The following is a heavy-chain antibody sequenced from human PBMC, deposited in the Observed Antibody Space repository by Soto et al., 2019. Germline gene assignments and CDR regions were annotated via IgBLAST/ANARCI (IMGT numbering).Heavy chain of an antibody. D-gene: IGHD2-21*02. CDR3: ATDRPCGRRSGLYYYGLDV. J-gene: IGHJ6*02. V-gene: IGHV1-24*01. CDR2: FDPEDGET. Sequence: ASVKVSCKVSGYTLTELSMHWVRQAPGKGLEWMGGFDPEDGETIYAQKFQGRVTMTEDTSTDTAYMELSSLRSEDTAVYYCATDRPCGRRSGLYYYGLDVWGQGTTVTVSS. CDR1: GYTLTELS.